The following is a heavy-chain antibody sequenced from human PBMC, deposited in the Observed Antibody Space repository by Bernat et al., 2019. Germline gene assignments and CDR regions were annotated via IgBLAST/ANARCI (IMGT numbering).Heavy chain of an antibody. CDR2: IYPGDSDT. J-gene: IGHJ6*03. CDR1: GYSFTSYW. CDR3: ARFTDSCSSTSCSLHYYYMDV. Sequence: EVQLVQSGAEVKKPGESLKISCKGSGYSFTSYWIGWVRQMPGKGLEWMGIIYPGDSDTRYSPSFQGQVTISADKSISTAYLQWSSLKASDTAMYYCARFTDSCSSTSCSLHYYYMDVWGKGTTVTVSS. V-gene: IGHV5-51*01. D-gene: IGHD2-2*01.